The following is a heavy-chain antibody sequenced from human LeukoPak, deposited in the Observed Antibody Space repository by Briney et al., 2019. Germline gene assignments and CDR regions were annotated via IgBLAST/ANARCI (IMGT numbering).Heavy chain of an antibody. CDR1: GYSFTSYW. D-gene: IGHD2-21*02. J-gene: IGHJ4*02. CDR3: ARPRSSLAYCGGDCYPYY. V-gene: IGHV5-51*01. CDR2: IYPGDSDT. Sequence: GESLKISCKGSGYSFTSYWIGWVRQMPGKGLEWMGIIYPGDSDTRYSPSFQGQVTISADKSISTAYLQWSSLKASDTAMYYCARPRSSLAYCGGDCYPYYWGQGTLVTVSS.